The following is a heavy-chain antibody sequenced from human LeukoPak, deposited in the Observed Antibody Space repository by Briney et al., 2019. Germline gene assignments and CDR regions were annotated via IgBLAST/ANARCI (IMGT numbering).Heavy chain of an antibody. CDR2: ISGSGGST. D-gene: IGHD1-7*01. V-gene: IGHV3-23*01. CDR1: GFTFSSYA. J-gene: IGHJ4*02. CDR3: AKVSSGTTVGSNFDY. Sequence: GGSLRLSCAASGFTFSSYAMSWVRQAPGKGLEWVSAISGSGGSTYYADSVKGRFTISRDNSKNTLYLQMNSLRAEDTAVYYCAKVSSGTTVGSNFDYWGQGTLVTVSS.